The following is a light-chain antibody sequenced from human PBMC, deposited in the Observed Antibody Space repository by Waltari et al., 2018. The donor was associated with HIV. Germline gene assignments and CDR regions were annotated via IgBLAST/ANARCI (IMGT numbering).Light chain of an antibody. CDR2: DAS. J-gene: IGKJ2*01. Sequence: EIVLTQSPGPQSFSPGSSASRSCRASQTVSSHSLSWYQVSPRQAPKVVIYDASYRAADIPDRFTGSGSGTNFTLTITRLEPEDFALYFCQQYALSPFTFGQGTSLEV. CDR3: QQYALSPFT. V-gene: IGKV3-20*01. CDR1: QTVSSHS.